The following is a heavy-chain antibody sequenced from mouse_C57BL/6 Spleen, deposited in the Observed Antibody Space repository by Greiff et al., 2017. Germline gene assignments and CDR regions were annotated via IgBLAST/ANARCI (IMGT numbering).Heavy chain of an antibody. Sequence: EVQLQQSGPELVKPGASVKISCKASGYTFTDYYMNWVKQSHGKSLEWIGDINPNNGGTSYNQKFKGKATLTVDKSSSTAYMELRSLTSEDSAVYYCARRLWSLYAMDYWGQGTSVTVSS. CDR2: INPNNGGT. D-gene: IGHD1-1*02. V-gene: IGHV1-26*01. CDR1: GYTFTDYY. J-gene: IGHJ4*01. CDR3: ARRLWSLYAMDY.